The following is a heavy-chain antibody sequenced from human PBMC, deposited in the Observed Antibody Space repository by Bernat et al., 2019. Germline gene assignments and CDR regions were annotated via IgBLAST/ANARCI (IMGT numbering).Heavy chain of an antibody. Sequence: EVQLVQSGTEVKKPGESLKISCKVSGYSFTNYCIVCVRQMPGKCLEWMGIIYPGDSDTRYSPSFQGKVTISADKSISTAYLQWSSLKASDTAIYYCARRGDWLLLDYWGQGTLVTVSS. CDR3: ARRGDWLLLDY. D-gene: IGHD3-9*01. CDR2: IYPGDSDT. CDR1: GYSFTNYC. V-gene: IGHV5-51*01. J-gene: IGHJ4*02.